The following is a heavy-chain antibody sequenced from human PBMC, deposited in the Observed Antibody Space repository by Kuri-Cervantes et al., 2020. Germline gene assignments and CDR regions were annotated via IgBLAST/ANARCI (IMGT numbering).Heavy chain of an antibody. Sequence: SCAVSGGSISSGGYSWSWIRQPPGKGLEWIGYIYHSGSTYYNPSLKSRVTISVDRSKNQFSLKLSSVTAADTAVYYCARGGVWFRSDYYYYMDVWGKGTTVTVSS. J-gene: IGHJ6*03. CDR3: ARGGVWFRSDYYYYMDV. CDR1: GGSISSGGYS. V-gene: IGHV4-30-2*01. CDR2: IYHSGST. D-gene: IGHD3-10*01.